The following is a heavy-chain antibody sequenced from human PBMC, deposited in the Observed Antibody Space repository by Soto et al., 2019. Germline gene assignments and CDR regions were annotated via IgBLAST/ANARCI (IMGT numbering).Heavy chain of an antibody. J-gene: IGHJ1*01. CDR1: GFTFSNAW. V-gene: IGHV3-15*01. Sequence: GGSLRLSCAASGFTFSNAWMSWVRQAPGKGLEWVGRIKSKTDGGTTDYAAPVKGRFTISRDDSKNTLYLQMNSQKTEDTAVYYCTTDFDCSGGSCYPAEYFQHWGQGTLVTVSS. CDR3: TTDFDCSGGSCYPAEYFQH. D-gene: IGHD2-15*01. CDR2: IKSKTDGGTT.